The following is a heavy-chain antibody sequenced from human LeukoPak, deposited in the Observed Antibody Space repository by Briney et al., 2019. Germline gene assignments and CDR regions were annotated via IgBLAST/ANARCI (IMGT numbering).Heavy chain of an antibody. D-gene: IGHD2-15*01. CDR3: VRDRGWELGYCSGGSCYDENWFDP. V-gene: IGHV1-18*01. J-gene: IGHJ5*02. CDR1: GYTFTSYG. Sequence: ASVKVSCKASGYTFTSYGISWVRQAPGQGLEWMGWISAYNGNTNYAQKLQGRVTMTTDTSTSIVYMELRSLRSDDTAVYYCVRDRGWELGYCSGGSCYDENWFDPWGQGTLVTVSS. CDR2: ISAYNGNT.